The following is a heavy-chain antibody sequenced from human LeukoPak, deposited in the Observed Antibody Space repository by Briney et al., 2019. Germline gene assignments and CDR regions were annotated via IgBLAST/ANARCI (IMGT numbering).Heavy chain of an antibody. J-gene: IGHJ6*02. V-gene: IGHV6-1*01. CDR1: GDSVSSNSAA. CDR2: TYYRSKWYN. D-gene: IGHD5-12*01. CDR3: ARESIARWLRSSYYYYYGMDV. Sequence: SQTLSLTCAISGDSVSSNSAAWNWIRQSPSRGLEWLGRTYYRSKWYNDYAVSVKGRITIHPDTSKNQFSLQLNSVTPEDTAVYYCARESIARWLRSSYYYYYGMDVWGQGATVTVSS.